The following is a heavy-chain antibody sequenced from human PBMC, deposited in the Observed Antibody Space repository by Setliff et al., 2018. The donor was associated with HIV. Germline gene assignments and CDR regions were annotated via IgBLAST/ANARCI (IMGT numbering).Heavy chain of an antibody. Sequence: SVKVSCKASGNSFHSYAFSWVRQAPGQGLEWMGGIIPLFGSANYAQKFQGRVTITADESTSTVYMELRSLTSEDTAVYYCARDLDEAVKDADNYVPLDLWGQGTLVTVSS. CDR2: IIPLFGSA. D-gene: IGHD3-16*01. J-gene: IGHJ5*02. V-gene: IGHV1-69*13. CDR3: ARDLDEAVKDADNYVPLDL. CDR1: GNSFHSYA.